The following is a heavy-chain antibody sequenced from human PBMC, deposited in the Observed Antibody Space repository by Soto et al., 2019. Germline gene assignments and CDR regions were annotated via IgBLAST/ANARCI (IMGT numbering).Heavy chain of an antibody. Sequence: GGSLRLSCAASGFTFSSYGMHWVRQAPGKGLEWVAVIWYDGSNKYYADSVKGRFTISRDNSKNTLYLQMNSLRAEDTAVYYCERDAAAGKGYYGMDVWGQGTTVTVSS. J-gene: IGHJ6*02. CDR1: GFTFSSYG. CDR2: IWYDGSNK. CDR3: ERDAAAGKGYYGMDV. D-gene: IGHD6-13*01. V-gene: IGHV3-33*01.